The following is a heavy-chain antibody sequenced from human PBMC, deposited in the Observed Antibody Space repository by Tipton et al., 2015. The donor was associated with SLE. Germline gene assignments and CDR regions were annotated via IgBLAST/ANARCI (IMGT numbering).Heavy chain of an antibody. CDR2: VEGSGDKT. V-gene: IGHV3-23*01. CDR1: GFTFSNYA. CDR3: AKVRTPIVATIGDY. Sequence: SLRLSCAASGFTFSNYAFSWVRQAPGKGLEWISAVEGSGDKTYYADSVKGRFTISRDNSKNTLYLQMNSLRAEDTAVYYCAKVRTPIVATIGDYWGQGTLVTVSS. D-gene: IGHD5-12*01. J-gene: IGHJ4*02.